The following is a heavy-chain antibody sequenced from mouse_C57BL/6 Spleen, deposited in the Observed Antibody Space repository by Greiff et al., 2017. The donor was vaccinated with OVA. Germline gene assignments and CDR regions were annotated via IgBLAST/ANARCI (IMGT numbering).Heavy chain of an antibody. D-gene: IGHD2-4*01. V-gene: IGHV5-17*01. J-gene: IGHJ1*03. Sequence: EVKLQESGGGLVKPGGSLKLSCAASGFTFSDYGMHWVRQAPEKGLEWVAYISSGGSTIYYADTVKGRFTISRDNAKNTLFLQMTSLRSEDTAMYYCARGLRLGGFDVWGTGTTVTVSS. CDR1: GFTFSDYG. CDR2: ISSGGSTI. CDR3: ARGLRLGGFDV.